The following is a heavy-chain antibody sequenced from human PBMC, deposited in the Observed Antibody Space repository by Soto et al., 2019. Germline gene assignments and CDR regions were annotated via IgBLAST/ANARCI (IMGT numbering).Heavy chain of an antibody. CDR2: VYYTGST. J-gene: IGHJ5*02. D-gene: IGHD2-21*02. CDR3: VRTAREGAVEPHWFHL. CDR1: VASIKSTDYY. Sequence: KPWETLSLACTVSVASIKSTDYYCSWIRQAPWKGPEWIGYVYYTGSTYYNPSLMSRLTISVDTSKNQFSLKLTSVTAAETAVYYCVRTAREGAVEPHWFHLWCQATQVTVSS. V-gene: IGHV4-30-4*01.